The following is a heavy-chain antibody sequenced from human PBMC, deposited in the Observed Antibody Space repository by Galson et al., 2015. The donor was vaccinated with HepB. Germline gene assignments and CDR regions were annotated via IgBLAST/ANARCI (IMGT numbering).Heavy chain of an antibody. J-gene: IGHJ4*02. CDR1: GGTFSSYA. CDR3: ARTQWLGQGAYFDY. CDR2: TIPIFGTA. Sequence: SVKVSCKASGGTFSSYAISWVRQAPGQGLEWMGGTIPIFGTANYAQKFQGRVTITADESTSTAYMELSSLRSEDTAVYYCARTQWLGQGAYFDYWGQGTLVTVSS. V-gene: IGHV1-69*13. D-gene: IGHD6-19*01.